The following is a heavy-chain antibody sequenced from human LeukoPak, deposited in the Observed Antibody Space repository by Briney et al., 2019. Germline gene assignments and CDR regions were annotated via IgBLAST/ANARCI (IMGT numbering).Heavy chain of an antibody. CDR1: GLTFSSYS. V-gene: IGHV3-21*01. D-gene: IGHD2-15*01. CDR2: ISSSSSYI. J-gene: IGHJ4*02. CDR3: AKVAATPYLLDY. Sequence: GGSLRLSCAASGLTFSSYSMNWVRQAPGKGLEWVSSISSSSSYIYYADSVKGRFTISRDNAKNSLYLQMNSLRAEDTAVYYCAKVAATPYLLDYWGQGTLVTVSS.